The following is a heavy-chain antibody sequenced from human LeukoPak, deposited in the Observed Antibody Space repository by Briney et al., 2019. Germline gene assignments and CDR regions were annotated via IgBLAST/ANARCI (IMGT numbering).Heavy chain of an antibody. V-gene: IGHV3-74*01. D-gene: IGHD1-7*01. CDR1: GFTFSSYW. CDR2: ISGDGSRT. CDR3: ARGGWGTAIDY. Sequence: PGGSLRLSCAASGFTFSSYWMHWVRQAPGKGLVWVSYISGDGSRTTYADSVKGRFTISRDNAKNTLDLQMNSLRAEDTAVYYCARGGWGTAIDYWAQGSLVGVSS. J-gene: IGHJ4*02.